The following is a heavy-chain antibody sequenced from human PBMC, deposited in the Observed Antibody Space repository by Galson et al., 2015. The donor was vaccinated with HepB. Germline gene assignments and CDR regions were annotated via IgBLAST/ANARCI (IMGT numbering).Heavy chain of an antibody. J-gene: IGHJ4*02. CDR1: GFTFSSYG. Sequence: SLRLSCAASGFTFSSYGMHWVRQAPGKGLEWVAVIWYDGSNKYYADSVKGRFTISRDNSKNTLYLQMNSLRAEDTAVYYCARMSLWFGDPLGYWGQGTLVTVSS. CDR2: IWYDGSNK. CDR3: ARMSLWFGDPLGY. D-gene: IGHD3-10*01. V-gene: IGHV3-33*01.